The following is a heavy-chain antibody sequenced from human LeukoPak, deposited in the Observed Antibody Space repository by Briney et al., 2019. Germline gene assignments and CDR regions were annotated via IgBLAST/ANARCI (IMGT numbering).Heavy chain of an antibody. CDR2: ITSGSSYI. Sequence: PGGSLRLSCAASGSTFSSYNMNWVRQAPGKGLEWVSSITSGSSYIYYADSVKGRFTISRDNSKNTLYLQMNSLRAEDTAVYYCAKDSSSVGARIMDYWGQGTLVTVSS. CDR1: GSTFSSYN. V-gene: IGHV3-21*01. J-gene: IGHJ4*02. CDR3: AKDSSSVGARIMDY. D-gene: IGHD1-26*01.